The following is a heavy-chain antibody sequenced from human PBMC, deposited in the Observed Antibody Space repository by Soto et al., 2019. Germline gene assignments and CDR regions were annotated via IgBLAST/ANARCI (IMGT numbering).Heavy chain of an antibody. D-gene: IGHD6-19*01. Sequence: SETLSLTCAVSGGSISSGGYSWSWIRQPPGKGLEWVGYIYHSGSTYYNPSLKSRVTISVDRSKNQFSLKLSSVTAADTAVCCCASFLAVAGRRTDYWGQGTLVTVSS. CDR2: IYHSGST. CDR1: GGSISSGGYS. CDR3: ASFLAVAGRRTDY. J-gene: IGHJ4*02. V-gene: IGHV4-30-2*01.